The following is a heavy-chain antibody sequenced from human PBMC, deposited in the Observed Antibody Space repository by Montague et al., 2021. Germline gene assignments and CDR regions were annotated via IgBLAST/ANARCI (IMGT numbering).Heavy chain of an antibody. CDR2: VSKDGTTK. V-gene: IGHV3-30*18. D-gene: IGHD6-13*01. CDR1: GFTFSRYG. J-gene: IGHJ5*02. CDR3: AQRSTYSSKWYLVDP. Sequence: SLRLSCAASGFTFSRYGMHWVRQAPGKGLEWVAIVSKDGTTKYYADSVKGRFSISRDNSKNTLYLQMNSLGAEDTAVYYCAQRSTYSSKWYLVDPWGQGTLVAVSS.